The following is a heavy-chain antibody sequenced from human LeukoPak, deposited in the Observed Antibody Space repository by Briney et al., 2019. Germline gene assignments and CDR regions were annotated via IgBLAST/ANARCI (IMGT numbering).Heavy chain of an antibody. D-gene: IGHD3-10*01. J-gene: IGHJ5*02. CDR2: INHSGST. CDR3: ARRPNKITMVRGVRSWFDP. CDR1: GGSFSGYY. Sequence: RPSETLSLACAVYGGSFSGYYWSWIRQPPGKGLEWIGEINHSGSTNYNPSLKSRVTISVDTSKNQFSLKLSSVTAADTAVYYCARRPNKITMVRGVRSWFDPWGQGTLVTVSS. V-gene: IGHV4-34*01.